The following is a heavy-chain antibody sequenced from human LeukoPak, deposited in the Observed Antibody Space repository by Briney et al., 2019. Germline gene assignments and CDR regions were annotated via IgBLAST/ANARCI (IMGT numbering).Heavy chain of an antibody. CDR2: IRSKANSYAT. CDR1: GFTFSGSA. V-gene: IGHV3-73*01. CDR3: TGTIFGVLVDY. D-gene: IGHD3-3*01. J-gene: IGHJ4*02. Sequence: GGSLRLACAASGFTFSGSAMHWVRQAPGEGLEWVGRIRSKANSYATAYAASVKGRFTISRDDSKNTAYLQMNSLKTEDTAVYYCTGTIFGVLVDYWGQGTLVTVSS.